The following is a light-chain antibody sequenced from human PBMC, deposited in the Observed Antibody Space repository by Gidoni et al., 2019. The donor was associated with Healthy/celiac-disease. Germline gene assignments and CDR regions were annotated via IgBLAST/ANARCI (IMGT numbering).Light chain of an antibody. V-gene: IGLV3-25*03. CDR3: QSADSSGTSWV. J-gene: IGLJ3*02. Sequence: SSELTQPPSVSVSPGQTARLTCSGDALPKQYAYWYQQKPGQAPVLVIYKASERPSGIPGRFSGSSSGTTVTLTIRGVQAEDEADYYCQSADSSGTSWVFGGGTKLTVL. CDR2: KAS. CDR1: ALPKQY.